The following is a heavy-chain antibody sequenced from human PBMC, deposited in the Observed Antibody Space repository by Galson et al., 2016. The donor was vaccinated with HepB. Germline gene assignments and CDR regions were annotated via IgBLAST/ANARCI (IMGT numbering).Heavy chain of an antibody. Sequence: SLRLSCAASGFTFNTYAMSWVRQAPGKGLEWVSSISGSGDITYNADSVKGRFTISRDNPKHTVYLQMNSLRVEDTAVYYCAKGGYYGSGVPWGFDYWGQGILVTVSS. CDR3: AKGGYYGSGVPWGFDY. V-gene: IGHV3-23*01. CDR1: GFTFNTYA. CDR2: ISGSGDIT. D-gene: IGHD3-10*01. J-gene: IGHJ4*02.